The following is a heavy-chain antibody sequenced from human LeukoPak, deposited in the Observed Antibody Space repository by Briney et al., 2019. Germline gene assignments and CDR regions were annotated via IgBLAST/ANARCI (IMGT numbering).Heavy chain of an antibody. CDR3: ARVGYSSSWSLYYYYYYGMDV. J-gene: IGHJ6*02. Sequence: PSETLSLTCTVSGGSISSSSYYWGWIRQPPGKGLEWIGSIYYSGSTYYNPSLKSRVTISVDTSKNQFSLKLSSVTAADTAVYYCARVGYSSSWSLYYYYYYGMDVWGQGTTVTVSS. CDR2: IYYSGST. CDR1: GGSISSSSYY. D-gene: IGHD6-13*01. V-gene: IGHV4-39*07.